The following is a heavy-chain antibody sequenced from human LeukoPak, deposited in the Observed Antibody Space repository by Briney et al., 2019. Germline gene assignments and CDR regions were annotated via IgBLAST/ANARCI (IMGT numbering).Heavy chain of an antibody. CDR3: TRATGSYSGFMS. J-gene: IGHJ5*02. CDR1: GFNFDSSD. V-gene: IGHV3-13*04. Sequence: GGSLRLSCAASGFNFDSSDMHWVRQLTGKGLEWVSAIGPAGDTFYSGSVKGRFTVSREDAKNSLYLQMNSLRAGDTAVYYCTRATGSYSGFMSWGQGTLVTVSS. CDR2: IGPAGDT. D-gene: IGHD1-26*01.